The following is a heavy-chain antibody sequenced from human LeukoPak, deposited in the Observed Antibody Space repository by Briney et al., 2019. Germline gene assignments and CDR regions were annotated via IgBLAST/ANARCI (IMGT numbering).Heavy chain of an antibody. V-gene: IGHV1-24*01. CDR3: ATLYSLPTCFDP. CDR2: FDPEDGET. CDR1: GYALTELS. Sequence: GASVKVSCKISGYALTELSMHWVRQAPGKGLEWMGGFDPEDGETIYAQKFQGRVTMTEDTSTDTAYMELSSLRSEDTAVYYCATLYSLPTCFDPWGQGTLVTVSS. D-gene: IGHD2-21*01. J-gene: IGHJ5*02.